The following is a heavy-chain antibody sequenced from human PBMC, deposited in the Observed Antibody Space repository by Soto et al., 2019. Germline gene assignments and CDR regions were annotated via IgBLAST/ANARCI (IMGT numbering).Heavy chain of an antibody. J-gene: IGHJ5*02. CDR1: GFTFSSYA. D-gene: IGHD6-19*01. CDR2: ISYDGSNK. Sequence: QVQLVESGGGVVQPGRSLRLSCAASGFTFSSYAMHWVRQAPGKGLEWVAVISYDGSNKYYADSVKGRFTISRDNSKNTLYLQMNSLRAEDTAVYYCARGGEWLVGNWFDPWGQGTLVTVSS. CDR3: ARGGEWLVGNWFDP. V-gene: IGHV3-30-3*01.